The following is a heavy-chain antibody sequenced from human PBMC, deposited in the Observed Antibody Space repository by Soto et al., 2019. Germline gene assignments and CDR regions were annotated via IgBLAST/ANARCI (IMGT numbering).Heavy chain of an antibody. CDR3: ARGITGTSFWFDP. Sequence: QLQLQESGPGLVKPSETLSLTCTVSGGSISSSSYYWGWIRQPPGKGLEWIGSIYYSGSTYYNPSLKSRVTISVDTSKNQFSLKLSSVTAADTAVYYCARGITGTSFWFDPCGQGTLVTVSS. D-gene: IGHD1-20*01. V-gene: IGHV4-39*01. CDR2: IYYSGST. J-gene: IGHJ5*02. CDR1: GGSISSSSYY.